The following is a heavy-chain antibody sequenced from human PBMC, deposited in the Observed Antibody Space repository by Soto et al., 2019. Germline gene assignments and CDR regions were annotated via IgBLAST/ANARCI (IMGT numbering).Heavy chain of an antibody. V-gene: IGHV3-21*01. CDR2: ISSSSSYI. J-gene: IGHJ3*02. CDR1: GFTFSSYS. D-gene: IGHD2-2*01. Sequence: GGSLRLSCAASGFTFSSYSMNWVRQAPGKGLEWVSSISSSSSYIYYADSVKGRFTISRDNAKNSLYLQMNSLRAEDTAVYYCARNTVFSTGLGYCSSTSCPDAFDIWGQGTMVTVSS. CDR3: ARNTVFSTGLGYCSSTSCPDAFDI.